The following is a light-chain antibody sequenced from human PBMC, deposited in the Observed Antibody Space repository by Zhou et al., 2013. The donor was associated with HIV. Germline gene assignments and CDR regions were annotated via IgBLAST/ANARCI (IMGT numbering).Light chain of an antibody. V-gene: IGKV1-8*01. CDR2: ATS. J-gene: IGKJ4*01. CDR3: QQRLT. Sequence: AIRMTQSPSSFSASTGDRVTITCRASQGISSYLAWYQQKPGKAPKLLIYATSTLQSGVPSRFSGSESGTDFTLTISSLQAEDFATYYCQQRLTFGGGTKLEIK. CDR1: QGISSY.